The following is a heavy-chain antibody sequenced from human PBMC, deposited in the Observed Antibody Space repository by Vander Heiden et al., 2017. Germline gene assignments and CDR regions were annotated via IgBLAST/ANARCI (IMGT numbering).Heavy chain of an antibody. CDR2: MNPNSGNT. CDR1: GYTFSRYD. V-gene: IGHV1-8*01. CDR3: AREGVVVTPIPDPFDI. J-gene: IGHJ3*02. D-gene: IGHD2-21*02. Sequence: QVQLVQSGAEVKKPGASVKVSCKASGYTFSRYDINWLRQAAGQGLEWMGWMNPNSGNTGYAQKFQGRVTMTRSTSISTAYMELSSLTSEDTAVYYCAREGVVVTPIPDPFDIWGQGTMVTVSS.